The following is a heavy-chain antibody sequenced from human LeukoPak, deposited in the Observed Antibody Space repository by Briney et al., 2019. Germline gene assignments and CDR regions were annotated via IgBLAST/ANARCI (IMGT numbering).Heavy chain of an antibody. CDR2: LYYSATT. Sequence: SETLSLTCSVSGGSISSSSSCWGWLRQPPGMGREGGGSLYYSATTYYNPSLTSRATISVHTSKNPFSLHLTSVPAAAAAAYYCVRDCIEMDGSGSYYTTATWGPGARVSASS. CDR3: VRDCIEMDGSGSYYTTAT. CDR1: GGSISSSSSC. D-gene: IGHD3-10*01. V-gene: IGHV4-39*07. J-gene: IGHJ5*01.